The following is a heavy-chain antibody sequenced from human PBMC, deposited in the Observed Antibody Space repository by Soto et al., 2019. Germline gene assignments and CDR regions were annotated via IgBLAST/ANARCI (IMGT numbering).Heavy chain of an antibody. CDR1: GGSIGCNY. CDR2: VYYIGTT. Sequence: TSETLSLTCTVSGGSIGCNYWSWIRQPPGKGLEWIGYVYYIGTTNYNPSLKSRVTISVDTSKNQFSLKVTSVTAADTAVYFCAREEKQLSRYGGDFDYWGQGILVTVSS. V-gene: IGHV4-59*01. D-gene: IGHD3-16*01. J-gene: IGHJ4*02. CDR3: AREEKQLSRYGGDFDY.